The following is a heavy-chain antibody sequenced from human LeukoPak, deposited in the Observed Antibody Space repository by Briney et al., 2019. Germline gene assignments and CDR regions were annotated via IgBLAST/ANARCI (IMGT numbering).Heavy chain of an antibody. V-gene: IGHV4-38-2*02. CDR3: ARGRTYYDFWSGYYSYFDY. Sequence: SETLSLTCTVSGYSISSGYYWGWIRQPPGKGLEWIGSIYHSGSTNYNPSLKSRVTISVDTSKNQFSLKLSSVTAADTAVYYCARGRTYYDFWSGYYSYFDYWGQGTLVTVSS. CDR1: GYSISSGYY. J-gene: IGHJ4*02. D-gene: IGHD3-3*01. CDR2: IYHSGST.